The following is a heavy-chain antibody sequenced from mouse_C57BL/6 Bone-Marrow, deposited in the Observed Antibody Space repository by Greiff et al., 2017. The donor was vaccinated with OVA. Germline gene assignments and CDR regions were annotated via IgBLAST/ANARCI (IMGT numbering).Heavy chain of an antibody. Sequence: VQLQQPGAELVRPGSSVKLSCKASGYTFTSYWMHWVKQRPIQGLEWIGNIDPSDSETHYNQKFKDKATLTVDKSSSTAYMQLSSLTSEDSAVYYCARTAYYSNYPFAYWGQGTLVTVSA. CDR2: IDPSDSET. D-gene: IGHD2-5*01. CDR3: ARTAYYSNYPFAY. J-gene: IGHJ3*01. V-gene: IGHV1-52*01. CDR1: GYTFTSYW.